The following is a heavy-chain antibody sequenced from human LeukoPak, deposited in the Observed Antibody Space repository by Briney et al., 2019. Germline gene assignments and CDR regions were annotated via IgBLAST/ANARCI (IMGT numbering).Heavy chain of an antibody. CDR2: INPNSGGT. CDR1: GYTFTSYD. D-gene: IGHD3-16*02. V-gene: IGHV1-2*02. CDR3: ARDSGPYVWGSYRYMVY. J-gene: IGHJ4*02. Sequence: ASVKVSCKASGYTFTSYDINWVRQAPGQGLEWMGWINPNSGGTNYAQKFQGRVTMTRDTSISTAYMELSRLRSDDTAVYYCARDSGPYVWGSYRYMVYWGQGTLVTVSS.